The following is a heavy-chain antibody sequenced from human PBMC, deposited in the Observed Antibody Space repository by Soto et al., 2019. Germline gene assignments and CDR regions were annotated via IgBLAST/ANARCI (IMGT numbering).Heavy chain of an antibody. V-gene: IGHV4-59*01. J-gene: IGHJ4*02. D-gene: IGHD4-17*01. CDR1: GGSISSYY. CDR3: ARGYYGDYVDY. CDR2: IYYSGST. Sequence: TSETLSLTCTVSGGSISSYYWSWIRQPPGKGLEWIGYIYYSGSTNYNPSLKSRVTISVDTSKNQFSLKLSSVTAADTAVYYCARGYYGDYVDYWGQGTLVTVSS.